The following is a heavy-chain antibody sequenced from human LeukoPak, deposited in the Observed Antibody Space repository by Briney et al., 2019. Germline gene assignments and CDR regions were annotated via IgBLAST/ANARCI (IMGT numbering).Heavy chain of an antibody. V-gene: IGHV1-24*01. Sequence: GASVEVSCKVSGYTLTELSMHWVRQAPGEGLEWMGGFDPEDGETIYAQKFQGRVTMTEDTSTDTAYMELSSLRSEDTAVYYCATDVYDSSGYYPYFDYWGQGTLVTVSS. CDR3: ATDVYDSSGYYPYFDY. CDR2: FDPEDGET. CDR1: GYTLTELS. J-gene: IGHJ4*02. D-gene: IGHD3-22*01.